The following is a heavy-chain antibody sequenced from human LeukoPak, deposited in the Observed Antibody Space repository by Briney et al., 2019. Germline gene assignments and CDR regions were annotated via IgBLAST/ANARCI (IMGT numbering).Heavy chain of an antibody. CDR1: GGSISSYY. Sequence: SETLSLTCTVSGGSISSYYWSWIRQPPGKGLEWIAYIHSSGKTNYNPSLKSRVTISVDTSKNQFSLKVTSMTAADTGVYYCTRSFPGIVGAADFWGQGTLVTVSS. D-gene: IGHD1-26*01. CDR3: TRSFPGIVGAADF. CDR2: IHSSGKT. J-gene: IGHJ4*02. V-gene: IGHV4-59*01.